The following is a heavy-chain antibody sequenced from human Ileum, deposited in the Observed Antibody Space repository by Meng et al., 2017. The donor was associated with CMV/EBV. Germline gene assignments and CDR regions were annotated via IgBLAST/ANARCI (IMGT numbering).Heavy chain of an antibody. CDR1: GFTFSDYF. J-gene: IGHJ4*02. CDR3: AREGGPMEGYFDY. Sequence: GESLKISCAASGFTFSDYFMSWIRQAPGRGLEWLSYISSSGTVISYADSIKGRFTISRDNSKDSLDLQMNSLRVDDAAVYYCAREGGPMEGYFDYWGQGTLVTVYS. CDR2: ISSSGTVI. V-gene: IGHV3-11*04. D-gene: IGHD3-10*01.